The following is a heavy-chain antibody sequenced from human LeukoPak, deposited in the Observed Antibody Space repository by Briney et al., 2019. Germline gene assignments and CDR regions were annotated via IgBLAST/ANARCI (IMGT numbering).Heavy chain of an antibody. Sequence: SESLSLTCAVSGASISSGGYSWSWIRQPPGKGPEWIGYIYHSGSTYYNPSLKSRVTISVDTSKNQFSLKLSSVTAADTAVYYCARITTVTPSYYFDYWGQGTLVTVSS. CDR1: GASISSGGYS. D-gene: IGHD4-17*01. J-gene: IGHJ4*02. V-gene: IGHV4-30-2*05. CDR3: ARITTVTPSYYFDY. CDR2: IYHSGST.